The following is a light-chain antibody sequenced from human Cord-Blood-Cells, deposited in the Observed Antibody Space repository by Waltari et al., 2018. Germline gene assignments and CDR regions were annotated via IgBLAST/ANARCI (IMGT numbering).Light chain of an antibody. CDR3: QQYGSSPGA. CDR2: GAS. CDR1: QSVSRSH. Sequence: IVLMPSPGTLSISAGEGATLSCRASQSVSRSHLAWYQQKPGHATRILIYGASSRATGIPDRFSGSRSGTDFTLTISRLEPEDLAVYYCQQYGSSPGAFGQGTKVESK. V-gene: IGKV3-20*01. J-gene: IGKJ1*01.